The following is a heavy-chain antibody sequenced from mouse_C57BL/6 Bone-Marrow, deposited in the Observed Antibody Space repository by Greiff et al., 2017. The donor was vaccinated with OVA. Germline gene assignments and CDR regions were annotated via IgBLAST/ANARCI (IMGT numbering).Heavy chain of an antibody. CDR2: IRSKSNNYAT. J-gene: IGHJ3*01. CDR1: GFSFNTYA. CDR3: VGRGFAY. Sequence: EVKLMESGGGLVQPKGSLKLSCAASGFSFNTYAMNWVRQAPGKGLEWVARIRSKSNNYATYYADSVKDRFTISRDDSESMLYLQMNNLKTEDTAMYYCVGRGFAYWGQGTLVTVSA. V-gene: IGHV10-1*01.